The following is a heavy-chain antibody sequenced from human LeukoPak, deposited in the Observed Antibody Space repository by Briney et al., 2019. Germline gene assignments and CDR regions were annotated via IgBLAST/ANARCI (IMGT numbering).Heavy chain of an antibody. CDR1: GFTFSSYG. D-gene: IGHD1-14*01. V-gene: IGHV3-30*02. CDR3: AKDTTPPKAGFDP. J-gene: IGHJ5*02. CDR2: IRYDGSNK. Sequence: PGGSLRLSCAASGFTFSSYGMHWVRQAPGKGLEWVAFIRYDGSNKYYADSVKGRFTISRDNSKNTPYLQMNSLRAEDTAVYYCAKDTTPPKAGFDPWGQGTLVTVSS.